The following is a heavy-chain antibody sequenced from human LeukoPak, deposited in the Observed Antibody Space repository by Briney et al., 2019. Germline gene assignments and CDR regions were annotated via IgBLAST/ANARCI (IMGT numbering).Heavy chain of an antibody. CDR3: AKDFITMVREVIDY. J-gene: IGHJ4*02. CDR2: ISYDGSNK. D-gene: IGHD3-10*01. CDR1: GFTFSSYG. Sequence: PGGSLRLSCAASGFTFSSYGMHWVRQAPGKGLEWVAVISYDGSNKYYADSVKGRFTISRDNSKNTLYLQMNSLRAEDTAVYYCAKDFITMVREVIDYWGQGTLVTVS. V-gene: IGHV3-30*18.